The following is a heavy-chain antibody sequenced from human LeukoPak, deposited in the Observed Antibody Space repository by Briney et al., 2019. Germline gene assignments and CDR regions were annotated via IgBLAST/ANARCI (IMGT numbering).Heavy chain of an antibody. V-gene: IGHV3-48*04. Sequence: GGSLRLSCAASGFTFSSYSMNWVRQAPGKGLEWVSYISSSSSTIYYADSVKGRFTISRDNAKNSLYLQMNSLRAEDTAVYYCARDLDHYDKDENAFDIWGQGTMVTVSS. CDR1: GFTFSSYS. J-gene: IGHJ3*02. CDR3: ARDLDHYDKDENAFDI. CDR2: ISSSSSTI. D-gene: IGHD3-22*01.